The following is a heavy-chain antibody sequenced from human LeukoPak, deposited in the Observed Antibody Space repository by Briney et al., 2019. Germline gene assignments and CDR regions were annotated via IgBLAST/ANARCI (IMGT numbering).Heavy chain of an antibody. D-gene: IGHD1-26*01. CDR1: GGSISSYY. Sequence: SETLSLTCTVSGGSISSYYWSWIRQPPGKGLEWIGYIYYSGSTNYNPSLKSRVTISVDTSKNQFSLKLGSVTAADTAVYYCARGGKWELKNWGQGTLVTVSS. CDR2: IYYSGST. CDR3: ARGGKWELKN. V-gene: IGHV4-59*01. J-gene: IGHJ4*02.